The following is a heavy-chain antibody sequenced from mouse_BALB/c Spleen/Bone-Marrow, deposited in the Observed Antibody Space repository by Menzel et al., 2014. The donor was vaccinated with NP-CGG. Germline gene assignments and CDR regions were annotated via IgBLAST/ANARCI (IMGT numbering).Heavy chain of an antibody. J-gene: IGHJ4*01. V-gene: IGHV2-2*01. CDR2: VWCGGNT. CDR3: ARKLRFYAMDY. Sequence: QVQLQQSGPGLVQPSQSLSITCTGFGFPLTTYGVHLVRQSPGKGLEWLGAVWCGGNTDYKAAFISRLSISKDNSKSQVFFEMNSLQAYDTAIYYCARKLRFYAMDYWGQGTSVTVSS. CDR1: GFPLTTYG.